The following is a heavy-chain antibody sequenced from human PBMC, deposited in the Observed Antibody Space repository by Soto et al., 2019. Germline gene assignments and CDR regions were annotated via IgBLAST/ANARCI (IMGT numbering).Heavy chain of an antibody. Sequence: GSLRLSCAASGFTFSSYAMSWVRQAPGKGLEWVSAISGSGGSTYYADSVKGRFTISRDNSKNTLYLQMNRLRAKDTAVYYCAKGGCSSTSCYTHYYYGMDVWGQGTTVTVSS. CDR3: AKGGCSSTSCYTHYYYGMDV. CDR2: ISGSGGST. D-gene: IGHD2-2*02. V-gene: IGHV3-23*01. J-gene: IGHJ6*02. CDR1: GFTFSSYA.